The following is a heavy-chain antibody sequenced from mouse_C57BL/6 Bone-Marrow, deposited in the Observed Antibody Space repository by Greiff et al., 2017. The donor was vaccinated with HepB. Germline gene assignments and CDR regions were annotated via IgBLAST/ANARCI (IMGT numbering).Heavy chain of an antibody. Sequence: VQLQQSGPELVKPGASVKISCKASGYSFTGYYMNWVKQSPEKSLEWIGEINPSTGGTTYNQKFKAKATLTVDKSSSTAYMQLKSLTSEDSAVYYCAREGGVFDCWGQGTTLAVSS. CDR1: GYSFTGYY. CDR3: AREGGVFDC. V-gene: IGHV1-42*01. J-gene: IGHJ2*01. CDR2: INPSTGGT.